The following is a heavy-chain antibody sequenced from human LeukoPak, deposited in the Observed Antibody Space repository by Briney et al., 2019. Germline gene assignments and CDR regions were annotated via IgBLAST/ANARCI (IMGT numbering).Heavy chain of an antibody. CDR2: IYYSGST. CDR3: ARDHEDPYYFDY. CDR1: GGSISSDY. V-gene: IGHV4-59*01. J-gene: IGHJ4*02. Sequence: SETLSLTCTVSGGSISSDYWSWIRQPPGQGLEWIGYIYYSGSTNYNPSLESRVTISVDTSKNQFSLKLSSVTAADTAVYYCARDHEDPYYFDYWGQGTLVTVSS.